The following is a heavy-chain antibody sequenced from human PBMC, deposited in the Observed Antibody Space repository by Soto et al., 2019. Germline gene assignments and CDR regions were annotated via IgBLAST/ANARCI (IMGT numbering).Heavy chain of an antibody. CDR3: ARHGSN. Sequence: SETLSLTCAVSGYSISSGYYWGWIRQPPGKGLEWIGSIYHSGITYYNPSLKSRVKISVDTSKNQFSLKLTSVTAADTAVYYCARHGSNWGQGTLVTVSS. J-gene: IGHJ4*02. CDR1: GYSISSGYY. CDR2: IYHSGIT. V-gene: IGHV4-38-2*01.